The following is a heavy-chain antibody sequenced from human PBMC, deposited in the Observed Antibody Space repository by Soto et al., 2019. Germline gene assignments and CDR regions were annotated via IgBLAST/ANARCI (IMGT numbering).Heavy chain of an antibody. V-gene: IGHV1-69*13. CDR2: IIPIFGTA. J-gene: IGHJ6*02. CDR1: GGTFSSYS. D-gene: IGHD5-12*01. Sequence: SVKVSCKASGGTFSSYSISWVRQAPGQGLEWMGGIIPIFGTANYAQKFQGRVTITADESTSTAYMELSSLRSEDTAVYYCARGRGYSGYENYYYGMDVWGQGTTVNVSS. CDR3: ARGRGYSGYENYYYGMDV.